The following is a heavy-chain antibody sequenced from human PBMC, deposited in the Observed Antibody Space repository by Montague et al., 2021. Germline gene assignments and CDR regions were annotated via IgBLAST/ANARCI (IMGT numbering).Heavy chain of an antibody. J-gene: IGHJ5*02. CDR1: GASITSNIYY. Sequence: SETLSLTCTVSGASITSNIYYWGWIRRSPGKGLEWIGSIYYSGNSFYQPSLKSRITTAVDTSKNQFSLKLSSVTAADTAIYYCARVFSSWYVGWFDPWGQGTLVTVSS. CDR2: IYYSGNS. CDR3: ARVFSSWYVGWFDP. D-gene: IGHD6-13*01. V-gene: IGHV4-39*07.